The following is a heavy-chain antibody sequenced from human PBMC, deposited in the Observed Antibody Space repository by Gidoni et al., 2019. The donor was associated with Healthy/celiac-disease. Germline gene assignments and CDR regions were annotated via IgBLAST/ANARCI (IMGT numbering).Heavy chain of an antibody. J-gene: IGHJ4*02. V-gene: IGHV4-59*01. CDR2: IYYSGST. CDR1: GGPISSYY. CDR3: ARALAVAGTVFDY. Sequence: QVQLQESGPGLVKPSETLSLTCTVPGGPISSYYWSWIRQPPGKGLEWIGYIYYSGSTNYNPSLKSRVTISVDTSKNQFSLKLSSVTAADTAVYYCARALAVAGTVFDYWGQGTLVTVSS. D-gene: IGHD6-19*01.